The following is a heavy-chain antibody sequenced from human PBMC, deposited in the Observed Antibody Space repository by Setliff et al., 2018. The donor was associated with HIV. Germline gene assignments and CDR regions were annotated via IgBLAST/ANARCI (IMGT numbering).Heavy chain of an antibody. CDR3: ARDRFCSRGSCYEPNWFDP. V-gene: IGHV1-69*13. CDR1: GDSLNAYG. J-gene: IGHJ5*02. Sequence: SVKVSCKASGDSLNAYGVTWVRQTPGQGLEWMGGVIPLFNKSNVAQEFRDRVTVTADESANAFYMELNGLTSDDSATYYCARDRFCSRGSCYEPNWFDPWGQGTLVTSPQ. CDR2: VIPLFNKS. D-gene: IGHD2-15*01.